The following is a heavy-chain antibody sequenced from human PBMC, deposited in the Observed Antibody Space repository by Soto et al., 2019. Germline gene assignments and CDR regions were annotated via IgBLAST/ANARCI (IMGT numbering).Heavy chain of an antibody. J-gene: IGHJ3*02. CDR2: IYNSGTT. D-gene: IGHD2-21*02. Sequence: QLQLQESGPGLVKPSETLSLTCTVSGGSISSSTFYWGWIRQPPGKGLEWIGSIYNSGTTDDNPSLKSRVAISVDASKNQFSLKLSSVIAADTAVYYCARPRGLRFSVADVFDIWGQGTMVHVSS. CDR3: ARPRGLRFSVADVFDI. V-gene: IGHV4-39*01. CDR1: GGSISSSTFY.